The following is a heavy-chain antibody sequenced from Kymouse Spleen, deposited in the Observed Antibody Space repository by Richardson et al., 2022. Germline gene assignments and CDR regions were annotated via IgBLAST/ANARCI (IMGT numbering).Heavy chain of an antibody. CDR1: GFTFSNAW. D-gene: IGHD1-7*01. Sequence: EVQLVESGGGLVKPGGSLRLSCAASGFTFSNAWMSWVRQAPGKGLEWVGRIKSKTDGGTTDYAAPVKGRFTISRDDSKNTLYLQMNSLKTEDTAVYYCTLLPFHWNYPYFDYWGQGTLVTVSS. CDR3: TLLPFHWNYPYFDY. J-gene: IGHJ4*02. V-gene: IGHV3-15*01. CDR2: IKSKTDGGTT.